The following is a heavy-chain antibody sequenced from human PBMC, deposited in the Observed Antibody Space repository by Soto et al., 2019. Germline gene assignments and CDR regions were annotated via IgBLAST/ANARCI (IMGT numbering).Heavy chain of an antibody. CDR3: ARGAGAYYYGMDV. CDR1: GFTFSSYA. CDR2: ISYDGSNK. Sequence: QVQLVESGGGVVQPGRSLRLSCAASGFTFSSYAMHWVRQAPGKGLEWVAVISYDGSNKYYADSVKGRFTISRDNSKNTLYLQMNSLRAEDTAVYYCARGAGAYYYGMDVWGQGTTVTVSS. J-gene: IGHJ6*02. V-gene: IGHV3-30-3*01. D-gene: IGHD3-10*01.